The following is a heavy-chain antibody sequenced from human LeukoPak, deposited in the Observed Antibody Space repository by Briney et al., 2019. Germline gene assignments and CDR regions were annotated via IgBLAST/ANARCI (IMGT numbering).Heavy chain of an antibody. Sequence: GGSLRLSCAASGFTFSSYSMNWVRQAPGKGLEWVSSIGSSNSYIYYADSVRGRFTISRDNAKNSLYLQMNSLRAEDTAVYFCARGQPISMITGPSFDYWGQGTLVTVSS. CDR3: ARGQPISMITGPSFDY. V-gene: IGHV3-21*01. CDR1: GFTFSSYS. J-gene: IGHJ4*02. CDR2: IGSSNSYI. D-gene: IGHD3-22*01.